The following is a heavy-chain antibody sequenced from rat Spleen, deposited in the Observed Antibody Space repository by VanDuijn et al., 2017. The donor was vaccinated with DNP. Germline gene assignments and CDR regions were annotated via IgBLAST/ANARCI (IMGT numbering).Heavy chain of an antibody. J-gene: IGHJ4*01. CDR2: IWNTGDT. CDR1: GFSLTTYN. V-gene: IGHV2-41*01. CDR3: ATDSSLYYDALNA. Sequence: QVQLKESGPGLVQPSQTLSLTCTVAGFSLTTYNVHWVRQPPGQGLEWMGVIWNTGDTRYNSALKSRLSISKDTSKSQVFLKMNSLRPEDTATYYCATDSSLYYDALNAWGQGTSVTVSS. D-gene: IGHD1-2*01.